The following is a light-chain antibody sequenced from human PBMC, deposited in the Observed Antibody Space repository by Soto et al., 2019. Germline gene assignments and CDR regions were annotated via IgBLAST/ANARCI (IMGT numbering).Light chain of an antibody. CDR1: NSDVGGYNY. CDR2: DVS. J-gene: IGLJ2*01. CDR3: SSYTSNSNIL. V-gene: IGLV2-14*01. Sequence: QSALTQPASVSGSPGQSITISCTETNSDVGGYNYVSWYQQHPGKAPKLMIYDVSNRPSGVSNRFSGSKSGNTASLTISGLQAEDEADYYCSSYTSNSNILFGGGTQLTVL.